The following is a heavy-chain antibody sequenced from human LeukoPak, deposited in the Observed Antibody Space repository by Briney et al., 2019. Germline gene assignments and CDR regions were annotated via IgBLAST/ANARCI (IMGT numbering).Heavy chain of an antibody. CDR3: ARLDILTGYYQGAWSGSDY. Sequence: ASVKVSCKASGYTFTSYDINWVRQAPGQGLEWMGWMNPNSGNTGYAQKFQGRVTMTRNTSISTAYMELSSLRSEDTAVYYCARLDILTGYYQGAWSGSDYWGQGTLVTVSS. J-gene: IGHJ4*02. CDR1: GYTFTSYD. V-gene: IGHV1-8*01. CDR2: MNPNSGNT. D-gene: IGHD3-9*01.